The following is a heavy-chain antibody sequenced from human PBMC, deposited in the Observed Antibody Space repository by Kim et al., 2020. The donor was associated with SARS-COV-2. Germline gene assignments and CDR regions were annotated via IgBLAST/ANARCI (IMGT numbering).Heavy chain of an antibody. CDR2: ISGSGGGT. CDR1: EFTFSNYA. V-gene: IGHV3-23*01. D-gene: IGHD6-13*01. Sequence: GGSLRLSCATSEFTFSNYAMTWVRQAPGKGLEWVSAISGSGGGTYYADSVKGRFTISRDNSKNTLYLQMNSLRAEDTAIYYCAKGLGIHSFHFDYWGQGTLVTVSS. J-gene: IGHJ4*02. CDR3: AKGLGIHSFHFDY.